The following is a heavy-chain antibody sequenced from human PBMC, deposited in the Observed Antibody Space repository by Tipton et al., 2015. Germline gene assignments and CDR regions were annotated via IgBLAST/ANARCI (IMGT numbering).Heavy chain of an antibody. CDR2: ISYDGSNK. CDR1: GFTFSTYA. Sequence: SLRLSCAASGFTFSTYAMHWVRQAPGKGLEWVAAISYDGSNKYYADSVKGRFTISRDNSKNTLYLQVNSLRPEDTAVYYCAKGGYSSSWTPLDQWGQGTLVTVSS. V-gene: IGHV3-30*18. D-gene: IGHD6-13*01. J-gene: IGHJ4*02. CDR3: AKGGYSSSWTPLDQ.